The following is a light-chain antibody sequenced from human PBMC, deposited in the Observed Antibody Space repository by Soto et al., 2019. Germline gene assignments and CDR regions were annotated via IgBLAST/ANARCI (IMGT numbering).Light chain of an antibody. CDR1: QSVSSN. V-gene: IGKV3-20*01. CDR2: GAS. Sequence: EIVLTQSPATLSVSPGDRVALSCRASQSVSSNLAWYQQKPGQAPRLLIYGASSRATGIPDRFSGSGSGTDFTLTISRLEPEDFAVYYCQQYGNSPWTFGQGTKVDIK. CDR3: QQYGNSPWT. J-gene: IGKJ1*01.